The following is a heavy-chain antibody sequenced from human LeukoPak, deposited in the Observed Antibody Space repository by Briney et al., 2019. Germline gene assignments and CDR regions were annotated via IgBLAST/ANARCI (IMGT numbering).Heavy chain of an antibody. CDR2: INPQKRDT. Sequence: GASVKVSCKASGYTFSSYGINWVRLAPGRGPEWMASINPQKRDTHYAQNFQGRVTVTAGTSTNTAYMELSSLRSDDTAIYYCARRKYGADYNGMDVWGQGTTVTVSS. CDR3: ARRKYGADYNGMDV. V-gene: IGHV1-18*01. D-gene: IGHD4/OR15-4a*01. CDR1: GYTFSSYG. J-gene: IGHJ6*02.